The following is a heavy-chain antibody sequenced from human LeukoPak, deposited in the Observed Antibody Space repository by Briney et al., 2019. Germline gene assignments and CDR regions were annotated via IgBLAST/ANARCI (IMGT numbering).Heavy chain of an antibody. Sequence: GGSLRLSCAASGFTFSSYDMHWVRQATGKGLEWVSAIGTAGDTYYPGSVKGRFTISRENAKNSLYLQMNSLRAGDTAVYYCARGRYGGTMIVVRNAFYFDYWGQGTLVTVSS. CDR3: ARGRYGGTMIVVRNAFYFDY. CDR1: GFTFSSYD. V-gene: IGHV3-13*01. J-gene: IGHJ4*02. CDR2: IGTAGDT. D-gene: IGHD3-22*01.